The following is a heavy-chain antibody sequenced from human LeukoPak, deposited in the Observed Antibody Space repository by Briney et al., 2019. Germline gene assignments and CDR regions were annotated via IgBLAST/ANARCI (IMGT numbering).Heavy chain of an antibody. J-gene: IGHJ4*02. CDR2: INHSGST. Sequence: PSETLSLTCAVYGGSFSGYCWSWIRQPPGKGLEWIGEINHSGSTNYNPSLKSRVTISVDTSKNQFSLKLSSVTAADTAVYYCATGGYVWGSRNWGQGTLVTVSS. V-gene: IGHV4-34*01. D-gene: IGHD3-16*01. CDR3: ATGGYVWGSRN. CDR1: GGSFSGYC.